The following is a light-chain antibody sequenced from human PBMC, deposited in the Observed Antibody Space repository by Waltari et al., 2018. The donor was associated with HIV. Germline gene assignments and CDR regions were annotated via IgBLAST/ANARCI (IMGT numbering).Light chain of an antibody. CDR1: SSNIGAGYD. V-gene: IGLV1-40*01. CDR3: QSYDSSLSAPVV. Sequence: QSVLTQPPSVSGAPGQRVTISCTGSSSNIGAGYDVHWYQPLPGTAPKLLTYGNSNRPSGVPDRFSGSKSGTSASLAITGLQAEDEADYYCQSYDSSLSAPVVFGGGTKLTVL. J-gene: IGLJ2*01. CDR2: GNS.